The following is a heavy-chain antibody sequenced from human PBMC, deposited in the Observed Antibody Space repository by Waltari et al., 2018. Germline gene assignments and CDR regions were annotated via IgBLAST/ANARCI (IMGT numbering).Heavy chain of an antibody. D-gene: IGHD1-1*01. CDR3: ARGGTGAFDI. V-gene: IGHV3-74*03. J-gene: IGHJ3*02. Sequence: EVQLVESGGGLVQPGGSLRLSCAASGFTFSSDGMYWVRQAPGKGLVWVSRITSDGSTMYADSVKGRFTISRDNAKKTVYLQMNSLRVEDTAVYYCARGGTGAFDIWGQGTKVTVSS. CDR1: GFTFSSDG. CDR2: ITSDGST.